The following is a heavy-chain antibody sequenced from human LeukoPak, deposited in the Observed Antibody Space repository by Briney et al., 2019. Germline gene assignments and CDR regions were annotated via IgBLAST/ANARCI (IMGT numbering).Heavy chain of an antibody. CDR2: IYYSGKT. CDR1: GGSISSHY. CDR3: ARLLDNDSSGDPDTFDI. Sequence: ASETLSLTCAVSGGSISSHYWSWIRQPPGKGLQWIGYIYYSGKTYYSPSLHSRVTTSLDTSNKRFSLKLSSVTAADTAVYYCARLLDNDSSGDPDTFDIWGQGTMVTVSS. V-gene: IGHV4-59*11. J-gene: IGHJ3*02. D-gene: IGHD3-22*01.